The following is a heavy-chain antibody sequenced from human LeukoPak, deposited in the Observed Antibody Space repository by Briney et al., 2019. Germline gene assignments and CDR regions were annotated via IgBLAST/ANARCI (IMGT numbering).Heavy chain of an antibody. V-gene: IGHV3-11*04. D-gene: IGHD3-22*01. CDR2: ISSSGSSI. Sequence: GGSLRLSCAASGFTVSSNYMSWVRQAPGKGLEWVSYISSSGSSIHYADSVKGRFTISRDNAKNSLYLQMNSLRAEDTAVYYCARDHHRRLYDSQARDTFDIWGQGTMVTVSS. CDR1: GFTVSSNY. CDR3: ARDHHRRLYDSQARDTFDI. J-gene: IGHJ3*02.